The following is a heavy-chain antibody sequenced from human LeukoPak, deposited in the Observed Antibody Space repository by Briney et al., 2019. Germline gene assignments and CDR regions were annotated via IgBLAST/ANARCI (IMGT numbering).Heavy chain of an antibody. CDR1: GYTFTRYY. V-gene: IGHV1-46*01. J-gene: IGHJ3*02. Sequence: GASVKVSCKASGYTFTRYYIHWARQAPGQGLEWMGIITPSGGSASYAQKFQGRVTMTRDTSTNTVYMELSSLRSEDTAVYYCARETPLAVAGNFCDAFDIWGQGTMVTVSS. CDR2: ITPSGGSA. D-gene: IGHD6-19*01. CDR3: ARETPLAVAGNFCDAFDI.